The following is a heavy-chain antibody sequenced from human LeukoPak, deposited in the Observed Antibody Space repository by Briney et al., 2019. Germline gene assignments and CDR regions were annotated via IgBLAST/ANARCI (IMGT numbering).Heavy chain of an antibody. CDR2: INPNSGGT. CDR1: GYTFTGYY. V-gene: IGHV1-2*02. D-gene: IGHD3-9*01. CDR3: ARDIYYDILTLYYYYGMDV. J-gene: IGHJ6*02. Sequence: ASVKVSCKASGYTFTGYYMHWVRQAPGQGLEWMGWINPNSGGTNYAQKFQGRVTMTRDTSISTACMELSRLRSDDTAVYYCARDIYYDILTLYYYYGMDVWGRGTTVTVSS.